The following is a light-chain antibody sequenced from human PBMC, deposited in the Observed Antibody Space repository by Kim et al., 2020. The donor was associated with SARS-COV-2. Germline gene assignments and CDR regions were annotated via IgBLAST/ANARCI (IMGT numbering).Light chain of an antibody. CDR3: QVWDNSLGV. J-gene: IGLJ2*01. CDR2: QDN. CDR1: NLQFKY. V-gene: IGLV3-1*01. Sequence: SVPPGETATISCTGDNLQFKYVFWYPRPAVHSPVLVLYQDNRRPSGIPERFSGSNSGNTATLTISGTQAMDEADYYCQVWDNSLGVFGAGTQLTVL.